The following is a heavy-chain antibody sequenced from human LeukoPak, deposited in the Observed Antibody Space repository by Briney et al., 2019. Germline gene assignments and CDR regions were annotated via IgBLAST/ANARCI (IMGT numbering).Heavy chain of an antibody. V-gene: IGHV3-9*01. Sequence: GRSLRLSCAASGFTFDDYAMHWVRQAPGKGLEWVSGISWNSGSIGYADSVKGRFTVSRDNAKNSLYLQMNSLRAEDTALYYCAKAGNSGSYHSPILFDYWGQGTLVNVSS. J-gene: IGHJ4*02. CDR2: ISWNSGSI. CDR3: AKAGNSGSYHSPILFDY. CDR1: GFTFDDYA. D-gene: IGHD1-26*01.